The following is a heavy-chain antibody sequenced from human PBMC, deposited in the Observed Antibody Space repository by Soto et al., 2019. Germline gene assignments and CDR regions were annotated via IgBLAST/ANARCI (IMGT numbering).Heavy chain of an antibody. D-gene: IGHD4-17*01. CDR2: ISTNGDTA. CDR1: GFTFSNYG. CDR3: AKDLSRWPHYAFDS. J-gene: IGHJ5*01. V-gene: IGHV3-23*01. Sequence: EVQLLESGGGLLQPGGSLRLSCAASGFTFSNYGMNWVRQAPGKGLEWVSGISTNGDTANYADSVKGRFPISRDNSKNALYMQMNGLRPEDTAVYYCAKDLSRWPHYAFDSWGQGTLVTVSS.